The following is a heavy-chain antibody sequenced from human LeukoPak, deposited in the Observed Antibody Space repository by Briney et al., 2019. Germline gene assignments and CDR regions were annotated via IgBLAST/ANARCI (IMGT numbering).Heavy chain of an antibody. V-gene: IGHV3-23*01. CDR2: ISGSGGST. Sequence: GGSLRLSCAASGFTFSSYGINWVRQAPGKGLEWVSAISGSGGSTYYADSVKGRFTISRDNSKNTLYLQMNSLRAEDTAVYYCAKDQGGVTIFGVVIIPYYFDYWGQGTLVTVSS. J-gene: IGHJ4*02. CDR3: AKDQGGVTIFGVVIIPYYFDY. D-gene: IGHD3-3*01. CDR1: GFTFSSYG.